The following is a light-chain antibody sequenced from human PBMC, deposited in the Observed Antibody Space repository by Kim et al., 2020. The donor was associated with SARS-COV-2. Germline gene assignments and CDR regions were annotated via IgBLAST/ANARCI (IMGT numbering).Light chain of an antibody. Sequence: PVQCTTTVCSGRSSVVGNHYVFCYQQHPGTAPKLLIYGDNHRPSGVPDRFSGSKSGTPASLAISGLRSEDEADYYCAACDDNLSGLFGGGTQLTVL. V-gene: IGLV1-47*02. CDR2: GDN. J-gene: IGLJ3*02. CDR1: SSVVGNHY. CDR3: AACDDNLSGL.